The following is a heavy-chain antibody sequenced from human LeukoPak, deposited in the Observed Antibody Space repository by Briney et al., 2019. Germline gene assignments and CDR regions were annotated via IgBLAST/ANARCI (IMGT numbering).Heavy chain of an antibody. J-gene: IGHJ3*02. CDR3: ARLGGSGFDAFDI. V-gene: IGHV5-51*01. D-gene: IGHD3-16*01. Sequence: GESLKISCKGSGYSFTSYGIGWVRQMPGKGLGGRGIIYPGDSDTRYSPSFQCQVTISADKSISTAYLQWSSLMASDTAMYYCARLGGSGFDAFDIWGQGTMVTVSS. CDR2: IYPGDSDT. CDR1: GYSFTSYG.